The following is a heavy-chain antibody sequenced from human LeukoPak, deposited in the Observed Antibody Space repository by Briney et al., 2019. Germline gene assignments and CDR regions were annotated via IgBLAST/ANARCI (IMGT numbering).Heavy chain of an antibody. CDR1: GFTFSSYA. V-gene: IGHV3-23*01. D-gene: IGHD6-19*01. Sequence: GGSLRLSCGASGFTFSSYAMSWVRQAPGKGLEWVSAISGSGGSTYYADSVKGRFTISRDNSKNTLYLQMNSLRAEDTAVYYCALGYSSGWPYFDYWGQGTLVTVSS. J-gene: IGHJ4*02. CDR3: ALGYSSGWPYFDY. CDR2: ISGSGGST.